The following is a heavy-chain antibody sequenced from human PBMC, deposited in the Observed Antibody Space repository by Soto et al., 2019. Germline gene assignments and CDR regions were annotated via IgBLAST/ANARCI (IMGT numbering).Heavy chain of an antibody. V-gene: IGHV1-3*01. Sequence: ASVKVSCKASGYTFTRYTMNWVRQAPGQRLEWMGWINPGNGNTKSSQKFQDRVITTRDTSASTAYMDLSSLRSEDTAVYYCARGIATGQLDPWGQGTLVTVSS. J-gene: IGHJ5*02. CDR3: ARGIATGQLDP. CDR2: INPGNGNT. CDR1: GYTFTRYT. D-gene: IGHD2-15*01.